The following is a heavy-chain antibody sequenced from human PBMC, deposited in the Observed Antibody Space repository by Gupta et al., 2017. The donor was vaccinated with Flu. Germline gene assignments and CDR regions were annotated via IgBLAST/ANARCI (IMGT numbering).Heavy chain of an antibody. V-gene: IGHV3-23*01. Sequence: WNVLGCVSAISGSCGSTYSADSVKVRFPISRDNSKNTLYLQMNSLRAEDTAVYYCANLPYYDYGDYDNWFDPWGQGTLVTVSS. J-gene: IGHJ5*02. CDR2: ISGSCGST. D-gene: IGHD4-17*01. CDR3: ANLPYYDYGDYDNWFDP.